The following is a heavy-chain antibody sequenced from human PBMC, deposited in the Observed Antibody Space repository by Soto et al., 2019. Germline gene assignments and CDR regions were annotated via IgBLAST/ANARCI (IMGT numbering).Heavy chain of an antibody. CDR3: AQSPHYYDGYFDY. Sequence: QVQLVESGGGVVQPGRSLRLSCAASGFTFSSYGMHWVRQAPGKGLEWVAVISYDGSNKYYADSVKGRFTISRDNSKNTLYLQMNSLRAEDTAVYYCAQSPHYYDGYFDYWGQGTLVTVSS. V-gene: IGHV3-30*18. J-gene: IGHJ4*02. D-gene: IGHD3-22*01. CDR2: ISYDGSNK. CDR1: GFTFSSYG.